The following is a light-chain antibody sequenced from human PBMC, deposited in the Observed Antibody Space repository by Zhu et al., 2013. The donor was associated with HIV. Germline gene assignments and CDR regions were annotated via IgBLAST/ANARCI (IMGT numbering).Light chain of an antibody. J-gene: IGKJ3*01. CDR2: AAS. CDR3: QHVNNNAA. Sequence: DIQMTQSPSTLSASVGDRVTITCRASQSISSWLAWYQQKPGKAPKSLIYAASTTADEVPSRFSGRGSGTEFTLTIGSLHPEDFATYYCQHVNNNAAFGPGTKVDV. V-gene: IGKV1-5*01. CDR1: QSISSW.